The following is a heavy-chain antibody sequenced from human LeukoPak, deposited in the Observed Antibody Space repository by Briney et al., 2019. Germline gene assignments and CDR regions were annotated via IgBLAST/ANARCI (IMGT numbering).Heavy chain of an antibody. CDR3: ARAPDSSGYYVYGY. D-gene: IGHD3-22*01. CDR1: GYTFTDYY. Sequence: GASVKVSCKASGYTFTDYYMHWVRQAPGQGLEWMGWINPNSGGTNYAQKFQGRVTMTRDTSISTAYMELSRLRSDDTAVYYCARAPDSSGYYVYGYWGQGTLVTVSS. J-gene: IGHJ4*02. V-gene: IGHV1-2*02. CDR2: INPNSGGT.